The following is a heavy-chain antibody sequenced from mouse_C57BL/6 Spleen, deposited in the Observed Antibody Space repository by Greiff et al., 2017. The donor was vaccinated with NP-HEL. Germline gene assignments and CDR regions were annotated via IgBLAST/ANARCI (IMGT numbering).Heavy chain of an antibody. CDR2: ISGGGGNT. CDR1: GFTFSSYT. D-gene: IGHD1-1*01. Sequence: EVKLVESGGGLVKPGGSLKLSCAASGFTFSSYTMSWVRQTPEKRLEWVATISGGGGNTYYPDSVKGRFTISRDNAKNTLYLQMSSLRSEDTALYYCARQSGSSYGYWGQGTTLTVSS. CDR3: ARQSGSSYGY. V-gene: IGHV5-9*01. J-gene: IGHJ2*01.